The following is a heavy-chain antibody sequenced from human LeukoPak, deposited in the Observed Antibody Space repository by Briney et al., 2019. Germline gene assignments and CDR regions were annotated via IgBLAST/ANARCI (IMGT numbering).Heavy chain of an antibody. D-gene: IGHD6-6*01. CDR3: AREVGSSSSGFGH. J-gene: IGHJ4*02. V-gene: IGHV4-31*03. Sequence: SETLSLTCTVSGGSISSGGYYWNWIRQHPGKGLEWIGYIYYSGSTYYNPSLKSRVTISVDTSKNQFSLKLSSVTAADTAVYYCAREVGSSSSGFGHWGQGTLVTVS. CDR2: IYYSGST. CDR1: GGSISSGGYY.